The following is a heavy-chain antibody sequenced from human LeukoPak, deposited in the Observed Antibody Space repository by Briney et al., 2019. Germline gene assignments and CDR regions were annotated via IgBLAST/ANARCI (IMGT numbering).Heavy chain of an antibody. CDR3: SRLEDTSPIEVALDI. CDR1: GFTLSGYV. V-gene: IGHV3-73*01. CDR2: IRSKRNNYAT. Sequence: GGSLRLSCAGSGFTLSGYVIHWVRQAAGKGLEWVGRIRSKRNNYATAYAASVKGRFTISRDDSKNTVYLHMDSLKTEDTALYYCSRLEDTSPIEVALDIWGHGTVVTVSS. J-gene: IGHJ3*02. D-gene: IGHD2-2*01.